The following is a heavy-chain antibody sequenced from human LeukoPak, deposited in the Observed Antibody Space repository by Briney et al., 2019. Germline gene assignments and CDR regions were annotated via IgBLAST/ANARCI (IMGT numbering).Heavy chain of an antibody. V-gene: IGHV3-53*01. Sequence: GGSLRLSCAASGFSLSDYGMHWVRQAPGKGLEWVSGIHGDGRTYYADSVKGRFTISRDSSKNTLYLQMNSLRAEDTAVYYCATTGGYWTGIFDRWGQGTLVTVSS. D-gene: IGHD3-3*02. J-gene: IGHJ4*02. CDR3: ATTGGYWTGIFDR. CDR1: GFSLSDYG. CDR2: IHGDGRT.